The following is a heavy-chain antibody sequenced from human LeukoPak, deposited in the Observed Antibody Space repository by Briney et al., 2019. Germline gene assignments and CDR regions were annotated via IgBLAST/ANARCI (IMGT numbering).Heavy chain of an antibody. V-gene: IGHV4-34*01. CDR3: ASTDTEYYFGY. Sequence: SETMSLTCAVYGGSFSGYYWSWIRQPPGKGLEWIGEINHSGSTNYNPSLKSRVTISVDTSKNQFSLKLSSVTAADTALYYCASTDTEYYFGYWGQGTLVTVSS. D-gene: IGHD5-18*01. CDR1: GGSFSGYY. CDR2: INHSGST. J-gene: IGHJ4*02.